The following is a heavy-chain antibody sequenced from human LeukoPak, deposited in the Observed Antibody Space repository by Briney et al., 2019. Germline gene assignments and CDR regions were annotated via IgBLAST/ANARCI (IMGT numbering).Heavy chain of an antibody. Sequence: GGSLRLSCAASGFTFSSYAMHWVRQAPGKGLEWVAAIWYDGSNKYYRDSVKGRFTISRDLSRNTVYLQMNSLRAEDTAMYYCARDIVSAGGRYFDYWGQGTLVTVSS. CDR2: IWYDGSNK. CDR3: ARDIVSAGGRYFDY. J-gene: IGHJ4*02. CDR1: GFTFSSYA. D-gene: IGHD6-13*01. V-gene: IGHV3-30*04.